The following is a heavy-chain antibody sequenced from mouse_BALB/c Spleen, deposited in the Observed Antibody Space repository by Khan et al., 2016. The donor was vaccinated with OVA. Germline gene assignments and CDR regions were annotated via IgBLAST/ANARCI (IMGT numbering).Heavy chain of an antibody. D-gene: IGHD2-1*01. CDR2: INPGSGNT. V-gene: IGHV1-54*01. J-gene: IGHJ3*01. CDR1: GYAFTDYL. Sequence: QVQLQQSGAELVRPETSVKVSCKASGYAFTDYLIEWVKQRPGQGLEWIGVINPGSGNTNYNEKFKGKATLTADKSSSTAYMQLSSLTSDDSAVYFCARGGYGTLAYWGQGTPVTVS. CDR3: ARGGYGTLAY.